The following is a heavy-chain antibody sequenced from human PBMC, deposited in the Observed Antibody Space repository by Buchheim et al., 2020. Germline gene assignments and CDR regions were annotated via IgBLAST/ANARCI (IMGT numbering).Heavy chain of an antibody. D-gene: IGHD3-3*01. J-gene: IGHJ4*02. CDR3: ARDRASSQKYDFWSGLLTDYYFDY. CDR1: GFNFSDYY. V-gene: IGHV3-11*06. Sequence: QVQLVESGGGLVKPGGSLRLSCAAAGFNFSDYYMAWIRQAPGKGLEWVSYISFRSRNYTEFADPVKGRFSISRDDAKNSVYLQMNSLRVEDTAVYFCARDRASSQKYDFWSGLLTDYYFDYWGQGAL. CDR2: ISFRSRNYT.